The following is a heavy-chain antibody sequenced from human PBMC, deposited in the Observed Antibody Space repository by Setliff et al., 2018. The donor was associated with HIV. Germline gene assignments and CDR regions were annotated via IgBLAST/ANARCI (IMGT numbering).Heavy chain of an antibody. J-gene: IGHJ4*02. CDR1: GGSISSSSYY. CDR3: ARVFVDTAVLRVLEYYFDS. Sequence: SETLSLTCTVSGGSISSSSYYWGWVRQPPGKGLEWIGSMYYSGSTYYTPSLKSRITISLDTSKNQFSLRMRSVTAADTAVHYCARVFVDTAVLRVLEYYFDSWGRGTLVTVSS. CDR2: MYYSGST. V-gene: IGHV4-39*07. D-gene: IGHD5-18*01.